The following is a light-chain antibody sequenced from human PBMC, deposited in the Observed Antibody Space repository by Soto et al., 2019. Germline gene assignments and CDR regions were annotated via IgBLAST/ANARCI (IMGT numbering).Light chain of an antibody. Sequence: QSALTQPASVSGSPGQSITFSCTGTSSDVGGYNVVSCYQQHPGRAPKLIISEVNKRPSGISDRFSGSKSGSTASLTISGLQAEDEADYYCSSYAGTTTHTVFGGGTQLTVL. J-gene: IGLJ7*01. CDR2: EVN. CDR1: SSDVGGYNV. V-gene: IGLV2-23*02. CDR3: SSYAGTTTHTV.